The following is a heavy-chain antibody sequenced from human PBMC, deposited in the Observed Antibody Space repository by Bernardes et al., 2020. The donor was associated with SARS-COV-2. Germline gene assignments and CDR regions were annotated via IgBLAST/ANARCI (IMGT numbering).Heavy chain of an antibody. CDR1: GGSLSGYY. CDR3: VRAVWGIWYFDL. CDR2: INYSGST. D-gene: IGHD3-16*01. J-gene: IGHJ2*01. V-gene: IGHV4-34*01. Sequence: SAVLSPTCAVYGGSLSGYYLNWIRPPPGKGLEWIGEINYSGSTNYNPSLKSRVTISVDTSKNQFSLKLTSVTAADTAVYYCVRAVWGIWYFDLWGRGTLVTVSS.